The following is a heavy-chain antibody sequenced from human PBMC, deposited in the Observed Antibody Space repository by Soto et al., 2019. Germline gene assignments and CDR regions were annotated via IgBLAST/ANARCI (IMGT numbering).Heavy chain of an antibody. Sequence: PSETLSLTCTVSGSSICSYYLGWILQPPGKGLEWIGYMYNTGSTVYNPSLKSRVTISVDTSKNQFSLKLNAVTAADTAVYYCARDLWGYCGTDCYPLDVWGQGTTVTVSS. CDR1: GSSICSYY. V-gene: IGHV4-59*01. D-gene: IGHD2-21*02. J-gene: IGHJ6*02. CDR3: ARDLWGYCGTDCYPLDV. CDR2: MYNTGST.